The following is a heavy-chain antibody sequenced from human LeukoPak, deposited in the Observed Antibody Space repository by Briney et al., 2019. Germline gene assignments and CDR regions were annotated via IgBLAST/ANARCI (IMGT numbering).Heavy chain of an antibody. V-gene: IGHV4-34*01. CDR1: GRSFRGYY. J-gene: IGHJ4*02. CDR3: ARNGGNSDYDY. CDR2: INHSGST. Sequence: SETLSLTCAVYGRSFRGYYWSWIRQPPGKGLEWIGEINHSGSTNYSPSLKSRVTLSVDMSKNHFSLKLSSVTAADTAVYYCARNGGNSDYDYWGQGTLVTVS. D-gene: IGHD4-23*01.